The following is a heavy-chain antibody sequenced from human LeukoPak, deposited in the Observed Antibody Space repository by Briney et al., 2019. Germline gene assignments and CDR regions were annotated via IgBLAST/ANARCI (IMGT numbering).Heavy chain of an antibody. CDR1: GGSVSSGSYY. CDR2: IYYSGST. CDR3: AREFNMVRGVNSIAFDI. V-gene: IGHV4-61*01. Sequence: SETLSLTCTVSGGSVSSGSYYWSWIRQPPGKGLERIGYIYYSGSTNYNPSLKSRVTISVDTSKNQFSLKLSSVTAADTAVYYCAREFNMVRGVNSIAFDIWGQGTMVTVSS. D-gene: IGHD3-10*01. J-gene: IGHJ3*02.